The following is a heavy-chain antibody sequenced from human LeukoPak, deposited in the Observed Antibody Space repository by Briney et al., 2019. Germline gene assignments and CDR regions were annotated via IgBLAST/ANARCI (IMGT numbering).Heavy chain of an antibody. CDR1: GFTFRSYA. V-gene: IGHV3-30*04. D-gene: IGHD2-15*01. CDR2: ISYDGSNK. Sequence: SGRSLRLSCAASGFTFRSYAMHWVRPAPGKGLEWVAVISYDGSNKYYADSVKGRFTISRDNSKNTLYLQMNSLRAEDTAVYYCARDWGYCSGGSCYSFDYWGQGTLVTVSS. J-gene: IGHJ4*02. CDR3: ARDWGYCSGGSCYSFDY.